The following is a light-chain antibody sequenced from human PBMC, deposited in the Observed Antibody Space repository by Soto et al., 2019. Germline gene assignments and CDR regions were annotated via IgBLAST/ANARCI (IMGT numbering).Light chain of an antibody. Sequence: EIVLTQSPGTLSLSQGERATLSCRASQSVSSYLAWYQQKPGQTPRLLIYDASNRATGIPARLSGSGSGTDFTLTISSLEPEDFAVYYCQQRSNWPPITFGQGTRLEIK. V-gene: IGKV3-11*01. CDR3: QQRSNWPPIT. CDR1: QSVSSY. J-gene: IGKJ5*01. CDR2: DAS.